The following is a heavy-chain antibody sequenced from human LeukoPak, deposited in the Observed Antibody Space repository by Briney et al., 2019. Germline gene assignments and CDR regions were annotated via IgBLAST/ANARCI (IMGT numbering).Heavy chain of an antibody. V-gene: IGHV1-46*01. Sequence: ASVKVSCKASGYTFTRYYMHWVRQAPGQGLEWMGIINPSGGSTNYEQKFQGRVTMTRDMSTSTAYMELRSLRSDDTAVYYCAREGGPTGGAQNYWGQGTLVTVSS. CDR2: INPSGGST. J-gene: IGHJ4*02. CDR1: GYTFTRYY. CDR3: AREGGPTGGAQNY. D-gene: IGHD1-1*01.